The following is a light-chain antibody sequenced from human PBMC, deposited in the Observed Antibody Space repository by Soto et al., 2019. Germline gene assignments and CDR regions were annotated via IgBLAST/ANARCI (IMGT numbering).Light chain of an antibody. V-gene: IGKV3-15*01. CDR1: QSVSSD. Sequence: EIVMTQSLSTLSVSQGERATLSCRASQSVSSDLAWYQQKPGQALRLLIYGASTRATGIPARCSGRGSATEFTLTISSLQSEDSAVYYCQQYNNWPRTFGQGTKVDIK. CDR3: QQYNNWPRT. CDR2: GAS. J-gene: IGKJ1*01.